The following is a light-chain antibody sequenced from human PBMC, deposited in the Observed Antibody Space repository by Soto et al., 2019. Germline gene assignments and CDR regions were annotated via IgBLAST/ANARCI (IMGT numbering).Light chain of an antibody. CDR3: QQSYSTPNT. J-gene: IGKJ5*01. Sequence: DIQMTQSPSSRSASLGDTVTMTGRASQSIALSVNWYQQKPGKAPKLLIYVAFTLESGVPSRFSGSGSGTDFTLTISSLQPEDFATYYCQQSYSTPNTFGQGTRLEIK. CDR2: VAF. CDR1: QSIALS. V-gene: IGKV1-39*01.